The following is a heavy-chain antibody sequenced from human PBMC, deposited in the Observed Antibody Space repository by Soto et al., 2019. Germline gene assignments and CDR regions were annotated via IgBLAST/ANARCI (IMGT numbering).Heavy chain of an antibody. J-gene: IGHJ6*02. Sequence: PSETLFLTCTVSGGSVSSGSYYWSWIRQPPGKGLEWIGYIYYSGSTNYNPSLKSRVTISVDTSKNQFSLKLSSVPAADTAVYYCARDSSYYYDSLENYYGMDVCGQGTSVTVSS. CDR1: GGSVSSGSYY. V-gene: IGHV4-61*01. D-gene: IGHD3-22*01. CDR3: ARDSSYYYDSLENYYGMDV. CDR2: IYYSGST.